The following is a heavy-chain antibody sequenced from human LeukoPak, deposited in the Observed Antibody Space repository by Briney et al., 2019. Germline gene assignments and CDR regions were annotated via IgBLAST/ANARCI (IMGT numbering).Heavy chain of an antibody. CDR3: ARRVSGWYNWFDP. V-gene: IGHV5-51*01. CDR2: IYPGDSGN. Sequence: GGPLKISCKGSGSRFTSYWIGCVRQMPGKGLEWMGIIYPGDSGNRYSPSFQGEVTISADKSISHAFLQWSSLKASDTAMYYCARRVSGWYNWFDPWGQGTLVTVPS. J-gene: IGHJ5*02. CDR1: GSRFTSYW. D-gene: IGHD6-19*01.